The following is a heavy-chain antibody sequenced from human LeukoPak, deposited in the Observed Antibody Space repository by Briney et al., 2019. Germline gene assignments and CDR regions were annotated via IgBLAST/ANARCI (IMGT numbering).Heavy chain of an antibody. CDR1: GFTFSSYS. Sequence: PGGSLRLSCAASGFTFSSYSMNWVRQAPGKGLEWVSYISSSSSTIYYADSVKGRFTISRDNAKNSLYLQMNSLRAEDTAVYYCAREVDDIVRAKNYFDYWGQGPWSPSPQ. V-gene: IGHV3-48*01. CDR3: AREVDDIVRAKNYFDY. CDR2: ISSSSSTI. D-gene: IGHD1-26*01. J-gene: IGHJ4*02.